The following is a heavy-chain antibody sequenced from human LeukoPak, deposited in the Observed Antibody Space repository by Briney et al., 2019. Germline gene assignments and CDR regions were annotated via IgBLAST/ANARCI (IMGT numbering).Heavy chain of an antibody. D-gene: IGHD5-24*01. CDR3: ARDGYSYLHVY. J-gene: IGHJ4*02. CDR2: ISSSVGST. V-gene: IGHV3-23*01. CDR1: GFTISSYA. Sequence: GSLRLSCAASGFTISSYAMRLVRHPPGQGLEWGSAISSSVGSTYYAASVKGRFTFSRANAKNTPHLKLNRLRAEATAGYYCARDGYSYLHVYWGQGTLVTVSS.